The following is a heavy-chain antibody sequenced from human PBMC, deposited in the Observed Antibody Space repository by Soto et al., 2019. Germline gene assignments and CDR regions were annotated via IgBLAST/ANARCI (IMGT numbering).Heavy chain of an antibody. V-gene: IGHV5-51*01. D-gene: IGHD3-3*01. CDR1: GYSFTSYW. J-gene: IGHJ6*03. Sequence: GESLKISCKGSGYSFTSYWIGWVRQMPGKGLEWMGIIYPGDSDTRYSPSFQGQVTISADKSISTAYLQWSSLKASDTAMYYWAKHNGDYDFWSGYHTPEYYYYYMNVWGKGTTFTVSS. CDR2: IYPGDSDT. CDR3: AKHNGDYDFWSGYHTPEYYYYYMNV.